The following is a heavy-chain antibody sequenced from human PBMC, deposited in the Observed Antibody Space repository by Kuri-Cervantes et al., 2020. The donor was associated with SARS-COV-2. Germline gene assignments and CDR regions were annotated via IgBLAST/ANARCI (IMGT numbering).Heavy chain of an antibody. Sequence: SCTVSGGSISSSNWWSWVRQPPGKGLEWIGEIYHSGSTNYNPSLKSRVTISVDTSKNQFSLKLSSVTAADTAVYYCARARSRGYDYGYWGQGTLVTVSS. CDR2: IYHSGST. CDR1: GGSISSSNW. CDR3: ARARSRGYDYGY. J-gene: IGHJ4*02. D-gene: IGHD5-12*01. V-gene: IGHV4-4*02.